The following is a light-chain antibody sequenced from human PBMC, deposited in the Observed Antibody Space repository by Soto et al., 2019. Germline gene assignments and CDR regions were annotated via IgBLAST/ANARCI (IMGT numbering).Light chain of an antibody. J-gene: IGLJ1*01. CDR1: SGDVGGYNY. CDR2: EVS. Sequence: QSVLTQPASVSGSPGQSIAISCTGTSGDVGGYNYVSWYQQLPGKAPKLLISEVSNRPSGVSHRFSGSNSCNTASLTISGLQAEDEADYYCSSYRTGGPFVFGTATKVTVL. CDR3: SSYRTGGPFV. V-gene: IGLV2-14*01.